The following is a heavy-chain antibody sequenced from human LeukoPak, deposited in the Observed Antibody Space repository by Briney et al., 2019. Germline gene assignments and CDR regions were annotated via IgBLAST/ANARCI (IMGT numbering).Heavy chain of an antibody. D-gene: IGHD3-22*01. CDR2: ISAHNGNT. V-gene: IGHV1-18*01. J-gene: IGHJ4*02. CDR3: ARADDSSWHIMPY. CDR1: GYTFTTYG. Sequence: ASVKVSCKASGYTFTTYGINWVRQAPGQGLEWMGWISAHNGNTHYAQNLQGRVTMTTDTSTSTVYMDLRSLISDDTAVYYCARADDSSWHIMPYWGQGTLVTVSS.